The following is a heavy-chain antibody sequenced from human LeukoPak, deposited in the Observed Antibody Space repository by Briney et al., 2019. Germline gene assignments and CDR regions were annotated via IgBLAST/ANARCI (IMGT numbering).Heavy chain of an antibody. CDR2: IYTSGST. CDR1: GGSISSYY. CDR3: AREGPYYDFWSGSGAGVNWFDP. Sequence: SSETLSLTCTVSGGSISSYYWSWIRQPAGKGLEWIGRIYTSGSTNYNPSLKSRVTMSVDTSKNQFSLKLSSVTAADTAVYYCAREGPYYDFWSGSGAGVNWFDPWGQGTLVTVSS. V-gene: IGHV4-4*07. J-gene: IGHJ5*02. D-gene: IGHD3-3*01.